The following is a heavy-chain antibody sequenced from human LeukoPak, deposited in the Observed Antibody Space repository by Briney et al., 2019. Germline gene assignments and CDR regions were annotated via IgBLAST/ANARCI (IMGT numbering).Heavy chain of an antibody. J-gene: IGHJ4*02. CDR1: GFTFSSYG. CDR2: VKSNSDGGAT. CDR3: TAKAVGYSGFDRP. D-gene: IGHD5-12*01. Sequence: SGGSLRLSCAASGFTFSSYGMHWVRQAPGKGLEWVGLVKSNSDGGATDYAAPVKGRFTISRDDSKTTLYLQMNSLKTEDTAVYYCTAKAVGYSGFDRPWGQGTLVTVSS. V-gene: IGHV3-15*01.